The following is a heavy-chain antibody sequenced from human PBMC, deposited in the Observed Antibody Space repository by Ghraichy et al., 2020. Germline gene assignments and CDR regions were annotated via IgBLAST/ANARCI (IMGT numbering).Heavy chain of an antibody. CDR1: GGSVSSGSYY. CDR2: IYYSGST. Sequence: LSLTCTVSGGSVSSGSYYWSWIRQPPGKGLEWIGYIYYSGSTNYNPSLKSRVTISVDTSNNQFSLKLSSVTAADTAVYYCAREDCSSTSCYAEGAAFDIWGQGTMVTVSS. J-gene: IGHJ3*02. CDR3: AREDCSSTSCYAEGAAFDI. V-gene: IGHV4-61*01. D-gene: IGHD2-2*01.